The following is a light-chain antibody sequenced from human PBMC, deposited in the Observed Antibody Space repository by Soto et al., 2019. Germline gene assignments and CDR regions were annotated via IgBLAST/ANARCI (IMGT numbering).Light chain of an antibody. CDR3: QQYGTCSRT. J-gene: IGKJ2*01. CDR1: QSISGW. V-gene: IGKV1-5*03. Sequence: DIQMTQSPSTLSASVGDRVTITCRASQSISGWLAWYQQKPGKAPKLLIYKASSRFSGSGSGTEFALTISSLQPDDFATYYCQQYGTCSRTFGQGTKLEI. CDR2: KA.